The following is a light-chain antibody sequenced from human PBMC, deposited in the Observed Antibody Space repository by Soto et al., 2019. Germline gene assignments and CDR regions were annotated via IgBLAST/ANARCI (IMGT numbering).Light chain of an antibody. CDR1: KSISSW. V-gene: IGKV1-5*03. CDR3: QQYISQSP. Sequence: IQMTQSPSTLSASVGDSVTITCRASKSISSWLAWYQQKPGKAPKLLIYTASNLESGVPSRFRGSGSGTDFTLTITSLQPDDFATYYCQQYISQSPFG. CDR2: TAS. J-gene: IGKJ1*01.